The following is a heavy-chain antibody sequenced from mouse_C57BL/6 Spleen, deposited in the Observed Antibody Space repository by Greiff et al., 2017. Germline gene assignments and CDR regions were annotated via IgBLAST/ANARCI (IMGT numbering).Heavy chain of an antibody. CDR1: GFTFSDYY. D-gene: IGHD1-1*01. J-gene: IGHJ4*01. CDR3: ARHYYGSSRGAMDY. V-gene: IGHV5-12*01. CDR2: ISNGGGST. Sequence: EVKLVESGGGLVQPGGSLKLSCAASGFTFSDYYMYWVRQTPEKRLEWVAYISNGGGSTYYPDTVKGRFTISRDNAKNTLYLQMSRLKSEDTAMYYCARHYYGSSRGAMDYWGQGTSVTVSS.